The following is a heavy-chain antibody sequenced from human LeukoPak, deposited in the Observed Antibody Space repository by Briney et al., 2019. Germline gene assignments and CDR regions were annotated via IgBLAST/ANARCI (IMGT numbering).Heavy chain of an antibody. CDR2: IRSKAYGGTT. CDR1: GFTFGDYA. Sequence: GGSLRLSCTASGFTFGDYAMSWVRQAPGKGLEWVSLIRSKAYGGTTEYAASVKGKFTMSRDDSRSIAYLQMDSLKTEDTAVYYFTRHSLHGGNQLRDFDYWGQGTLVTVSS. CDR3: TRHSLHGGNQLRDFDY. V-gene: IGHV3-49*04. J-gene: IGHJ4*02. D-gene: IGHD4-23*01.